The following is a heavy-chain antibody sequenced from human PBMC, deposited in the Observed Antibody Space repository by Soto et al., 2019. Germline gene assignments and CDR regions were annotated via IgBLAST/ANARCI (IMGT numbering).Heavy chain of an antibody. D-gene: IGHD3-10*01. J-gene: IGHJ5*02. CDR3: AIFGLVDYDGSGSHTPFCP. Sequence: QVQLVQSGAEVKKPGASVKVSCKASGYTFTGYYMHWVRQAPGQGLEWMGWINPNSGGTNYAQKFQGRVTMTRDTYISTAYMELSRLRSDDTAVYYCAIFGLVDYDGSGSHTPFCPWGQGNLVTVSS. CDR2: INPNSGGT. CDR1: GYTFTGYY. V-gene: IGHV1-2*02.